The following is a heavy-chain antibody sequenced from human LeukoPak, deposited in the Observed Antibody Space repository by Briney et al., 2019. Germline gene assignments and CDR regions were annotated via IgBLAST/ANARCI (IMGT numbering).Heavy chain of an antibody. CDR2: ISNDGSSK. CDR1: GVTFSSYG. J-gene: IGHJ5*02. D-gene: IGHD2-21*02. Sequence: GGSLRLSCAGSGVTFSSYGMYWVRQAPGKGLEWLAVISNDGSSKYYADSVKGRFTISRDNSKNTLYLQMNSLRAEDTAVYYCVKRGAYCGGDCLDPWGQENLVSVSS. CDR3: VKRGAYCGGDCLDP. V-gene: IGHV3-30*18.